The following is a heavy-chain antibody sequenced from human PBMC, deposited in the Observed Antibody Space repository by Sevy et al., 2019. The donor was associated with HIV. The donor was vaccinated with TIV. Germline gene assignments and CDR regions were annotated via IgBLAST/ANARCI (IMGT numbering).Heavy chain of an antibody. J-gene: IGHJ5*02. Sequence: SETPSLTCAVSGGSISSSNWWSWVRQPPGKGLEWIGEIYHSGSTNYNPSLKSRVTISVDKSKNQFSLKLSSVTAADTAVYYCARDRIAAAGRPNWFDPWGQGTLVTVSS. V-gene: IGHV4-4*02. CDR3: ARDRIAAAGRPNWFDP. CDR1: GGSISSSNW. D-gene: IGHD6-13*01. CDR2: IYHSGST.